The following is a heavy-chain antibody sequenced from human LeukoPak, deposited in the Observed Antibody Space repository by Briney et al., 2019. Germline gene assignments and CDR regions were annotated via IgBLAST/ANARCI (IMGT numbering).Heavy chain of an antibody. CDR2: ISSSSSTI. J-gene: IGHJ3*02. CDR1: GFTFSSYS. CDR3: ARGDCSSTSCYTGLWGAFDI. D-gene: IGHD2-2*02. V-gene: IGHV3-48*01. Sequence: GGSLRLSCAASGFTFSSYSMNWVRQAPGKGLEWVSYISSSSSTIYYADSVKGRFTISRDNTKNSLYLQMNSLRAEDTAVYYCARGDCSSTSCYTGLWGAFDIWGRGTMVTVSS.